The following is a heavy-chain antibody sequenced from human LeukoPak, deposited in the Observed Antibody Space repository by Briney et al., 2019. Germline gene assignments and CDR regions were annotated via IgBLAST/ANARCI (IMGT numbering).Heavy chain of an antibody. J-gene: IGHJ4*02. V-gene: IGHV3-11*01. CDR1: GFTFSDYY. CDR2: ISSSGSTI. CDR3: ARVGPVAKTLPSYYFDY. Sequence: GGSLRLSCAASGFTFSDYYMSWIRQAPGKGPEWVSYISSSGSTIYYADSVKGRFTISRDNAKNSLYLQMNSLRAEDTAVYYCARVGPVAKTLPSYYFDYWGQGTLVTVSS.